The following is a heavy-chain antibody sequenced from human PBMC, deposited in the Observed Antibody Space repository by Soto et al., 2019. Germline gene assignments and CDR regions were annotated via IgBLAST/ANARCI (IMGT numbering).Heavy chain of an antibody. CDR3: GKDVGDYVPYYYGVDV. V-gene: IGHV3-30*18. CDR2: IAYDGNEK. CDR1: GFTFKTHA. J-gene: IGHJ6*02. Sequence: QVQLLESGGGVVQPGTSLRLSFAASGFTFKTHAMHWVRQARGKGRGWMAVIAYDGNEKFYADSVKGRFTISRVNSKNALYLQINTLRHEDTAVYYCGKDVGDYVPYYYGVDVWGQGTTVPVSS. D-gene: IGHD1-26*01.